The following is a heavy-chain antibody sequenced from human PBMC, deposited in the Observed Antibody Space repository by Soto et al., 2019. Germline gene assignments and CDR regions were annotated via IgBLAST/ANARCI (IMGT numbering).Heavy chain of an antibody. J-gene: IGHJ6*03. CDR2: IRSKAYGGTT. CDR3: TRLHFLEWLFEVMYYYYYYMDV. Sequence: GGSLRLSCTASGFTFGDYAMSWFRQAPGKGLEWVGFIRSKAYGGTTEYAASVKGRFTISRDDSKSIAYLQMNSLKTEDTAVYYCTRLHFLEWLFEVMYYYYYYMDVWGKGTTVTVSS. CDR1: GFTFGDYA. D-gene: IGHD3-3*01. V-gene: IGHV3-49*03.